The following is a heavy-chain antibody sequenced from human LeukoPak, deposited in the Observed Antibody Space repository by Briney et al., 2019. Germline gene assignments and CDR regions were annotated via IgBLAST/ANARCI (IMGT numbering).Heavy chain of an antibody. Sequence: GASVKVSCKASGYTFTSYGISWVRQAPGQGLEWMGWISAYNGNTNYAQKLQGRVTMTTDTSTSTAYMELRSLRSDDTAVCYCARDDSNYEYYYYGMDVWGQGTTVTVSS. CDR2: ISAYNGNT. D-gene: IGHD4-11*01. CDR1: GYTFTSYG. J-gene: IGHJ6*02. CDR3: ARDDSNYEYYYYGMDV. V-gene: IGHV1-18*01.